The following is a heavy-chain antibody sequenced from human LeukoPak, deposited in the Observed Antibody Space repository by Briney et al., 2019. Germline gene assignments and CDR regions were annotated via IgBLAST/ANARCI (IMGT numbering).Heavy chain of an antibody. V-gene: IGHV3-30*18. CDR2: ISYDGSNK. Sequence: GGSLRLSCAASGFTFSSYGMHWVRQAPGKGLEWVAVISYDGSNKYYADSVKGRFTISRDNSKNTLYLQMNSLRAEDTAVYYCAKGLYDSSGYYYFDYWGQGTLVTVSS. CDR3: AKGLYDSSGYYYFDY. D-gene: IGHD3-22*01. J-gene: IGHJ4*02. CDR1: GFTFSSYG.